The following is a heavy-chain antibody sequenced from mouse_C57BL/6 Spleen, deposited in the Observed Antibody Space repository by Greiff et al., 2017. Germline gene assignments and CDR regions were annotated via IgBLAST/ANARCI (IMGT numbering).Heavy chain of an antibody. J-gene: IGHJ3*01. CDR3: ARGGFFYQGAY. CDR2: IDPSDSET. Sequence: QVQLQQPGAELVRPGSSVTLSCKASGYTFTSYWMHWVKQTPIQGLEWIGNIDPSDSETHYNQKFKDKATLTVDKSSSTAYMQLSSLTSEDSAVYYCARGGFFYQGAYWGQWTLATVSA. CDR1: GYTFTSYW. V-gene: IGHV1-52*01. D-gene: IGHD2-3*01.